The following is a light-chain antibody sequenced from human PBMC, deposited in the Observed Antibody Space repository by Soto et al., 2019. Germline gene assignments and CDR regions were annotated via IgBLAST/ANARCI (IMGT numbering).Light chain of an antibody. J-gene: IGKJ4*01. V-gene: IGKV3-20*01. CDR1: QSVTSIY. CDR2: GTS. Sequence: EIVLTQSPGTLSLSPGERATLSCRASQSVTSIYLAWYQQKPGQAPRLLIYGTSTRATGIPDRFSGSGSGTDFTLTISRLEPEDFAVYYCPQYGRSPLTFGGGTNVEIK. CDR3: PQYGRSPLT.